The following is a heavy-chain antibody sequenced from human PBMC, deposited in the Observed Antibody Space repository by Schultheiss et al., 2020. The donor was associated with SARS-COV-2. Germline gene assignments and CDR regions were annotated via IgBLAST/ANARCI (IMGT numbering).Heavy chain of an antibody. D-gene: IGHD6-19*01. V-gene: IGHV1-69*04. CDR3: ARGAIAVAGTDY. Sequence: SVKVSCKASGGTFSSYAISWVRQAPGQGLEWMGRIIPILGIANYAQKFQGRVTITADKSTSTAYMELRSLRSDDTAVYYCARGAIAVAGTDYWGQGTLVTVSS. CDR2: IIPILGIA. J-gene: IGHJ4*02. CDR1: GGTFSSYA.